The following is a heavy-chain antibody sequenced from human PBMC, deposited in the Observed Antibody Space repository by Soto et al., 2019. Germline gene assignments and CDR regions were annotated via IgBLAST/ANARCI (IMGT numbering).Heavy chain of an antibody. CDR3: AAWSRSNWFDY. D-gene: IGHD6-13*01. V-gene: IGHV4-59*03. CDR1: GGSISSYY. J-gene: IGHJ4*02. Sequence: SETLSLTCTVSGGSISSYYWSWIRQPPGKGLEWIGYIYYSGSTNYNPSLKGQFTISRDNAKNSLYLQINILKAEDTAVYYCAAWSRSNWFDYWGRGTLVTVSS. CDR2: IYYSGST.